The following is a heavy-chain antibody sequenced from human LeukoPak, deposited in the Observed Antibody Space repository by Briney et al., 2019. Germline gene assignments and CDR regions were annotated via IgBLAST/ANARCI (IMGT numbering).Heavy chain of an antibody. CDR3: ARGLRSPGPSQRWYMDV. Sequence: KPSETLSLTCTVSGASISSSSYYWGWLRQPPGKGLEWIGSIYYSGSTYYNPSLKSRVTISVDTSKDQFSLKLSSVTAADTAVYYCARGLRSPGPSQRWYMDVWGKGTTVTVSS. D-gene: IGHD4-17*01. V-gene: IGHV4-39*07. CDR1: GASISSSSYY. J-gene: IGHJ6*03. CDR2: IYYSGST.